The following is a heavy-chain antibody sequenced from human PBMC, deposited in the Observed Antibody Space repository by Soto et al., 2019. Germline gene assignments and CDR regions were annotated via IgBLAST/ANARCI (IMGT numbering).Heavy chain of an antibody. D-gene: IGHD2-15*01. CDR1: GFTFSSFA. V-gene: IGHV3-30-3*01. CDR3: ARGGAWTPEGLGY. CDR2: ISSDVVNY. Sequence: QVQLVESGGGVVQPGRSLRLSCAASGFTFSSFAMHWVRQAPGKGLEWLAVISSDVVNYYYAESVKGRFTISRDNSKNTLYLQMNSPKNEDTAVYYCARGGAWTPEGLGYWGQGTLVTVSS. J-gene: IGHJ4*02.